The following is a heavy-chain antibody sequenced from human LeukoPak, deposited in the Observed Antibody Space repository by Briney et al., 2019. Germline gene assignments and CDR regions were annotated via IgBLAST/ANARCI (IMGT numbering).Heavy chain of an antibody. CDR2: IRYDGSNK. CDR1: GFTFSSYG. CDR3: ARGGSGYDDPYYFDY. Sequence: PGGSLRLSCAASGFTFSSYGTHWVRQAPGKGLEWVAFIRYDGSNKYYADSVKGRFTISRDNSKNTLYLQMNSLRAEDTAVYYCARGGSGYDDPYYFDYWGQGTLVTVSS. V-gene: IGHV3-30*02. J-gene: IGHJ4*02. D-gene: IGHD5-12*01.